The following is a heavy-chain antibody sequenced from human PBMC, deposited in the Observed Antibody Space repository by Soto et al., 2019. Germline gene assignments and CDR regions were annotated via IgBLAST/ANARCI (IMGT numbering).Heavy chain of an antibody. J-gene: IGHJ6*02. CDR1: GVSIIIGGYC. CDR2: ICHSGNT. Sequence: SETLSVTCTVSGVSIIIGGYCWSWNRQPPGQGLEWIGYICHSGNTYYNPSLKSRVTTSLDRSKNQFSLKLSSVTAADTAVYYCARHLTYCSAGSCYSDFPYYGMDVWGQGTTVTVSS. V-gene: IGHV4-30-2*01. CDR3: ARHLTYCSAGSCYSDFPYYGMDV. D-gene: IGHD2-15*01.